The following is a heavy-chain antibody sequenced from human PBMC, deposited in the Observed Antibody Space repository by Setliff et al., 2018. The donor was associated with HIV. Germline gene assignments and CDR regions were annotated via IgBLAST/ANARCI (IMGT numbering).Heavy chain of an antibody. D-gene: IGHD2-15*01. CDR1: GFTFNTYA. V-gene: IGHV3-23*01. CDR3: AKDGISGGAYPPYYFDY. Sequence: LRLSCAASGFTFNTYAMSWVRQAPGKGLEWVSVISGSGGSTFYADSVKGRFTISRDNSKNTLYPQMNGLRVEDTAVYYCAKDGISGGAYPPYYFDYWGHGTLVTVSS. CDR2: ISGSGGST. J-gene: IGHJ4*01.